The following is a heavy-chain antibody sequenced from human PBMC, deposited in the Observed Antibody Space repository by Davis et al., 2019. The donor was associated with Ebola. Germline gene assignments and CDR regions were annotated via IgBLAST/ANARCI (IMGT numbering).Heavy chain of an antibody. Sequence: ASVKVSCKASGYTFTSYYMHWVRQAPGQGLEWMGIINPSGGSTSYAQKFQGRVTMTRDTSTSTVYMELSSLRSEDTAVYYCARTPTDYGGNRYNWFDPWGQGTLVTVSS. J-gene: IGHJ5*02. CDR1: GYTFTSYY. V-gene: IGHV1-46*03. CDR2: INPSGGST. D-gene: IGHD4-23*01. CDR3: ARTPTDYGGNRYNWFDP.